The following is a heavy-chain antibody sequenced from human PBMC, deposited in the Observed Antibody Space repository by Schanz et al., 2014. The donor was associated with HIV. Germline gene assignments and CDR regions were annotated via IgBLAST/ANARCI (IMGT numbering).Heavy chain of an antibody. CDR3: AKETEQLRYLGYFDY. CDR2: ISWNSGSI. CDR1: GFTFDDYA. Sequence: EVRLVESGGALVQPGRSLRLSCAASGFTFDDYAMHWVRQAPGKGLEWVSGISWNSGSIGYADSVKGRFTISRDNAKNSLYLQMNSLRAEDTALYYCAKETEQLRYLGYFDYWGQGTLVTVSS. D-gene: IGHD3-9*01. J-gene: IGHJ4*02. V-gene: IGHV3-9*01.